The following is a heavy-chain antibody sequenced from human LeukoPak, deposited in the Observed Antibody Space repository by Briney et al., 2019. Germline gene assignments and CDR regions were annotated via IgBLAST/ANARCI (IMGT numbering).Heavy chain of an antibody. J-gene: IGHJ6*03. CDR3: ARTTPPYYYYMDV. Sequence: SETLSLTCTVSGGSISSYYWSWIRQPPGKGLEWIGYIYYSGSTNYNPSLKSRVTISIDTSKSQFSLKLTSVTAADTALYYCARTTPPYYYYMDVWGKGTTVTVSS. V-gene: IGHV4-59*08. CDR2: IYYSGST. CDR1: GGSISSYY. D-gene: IGHD1-1*01.